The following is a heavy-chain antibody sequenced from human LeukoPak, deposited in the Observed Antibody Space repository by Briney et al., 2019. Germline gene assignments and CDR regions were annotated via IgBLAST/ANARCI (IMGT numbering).Heavy chain of an antibody. V-gene: IGHV3-21*01. J-gene: IGHJ6*03. Sequence: GGSLRLSCAASGFTVSSNYMSWVRQAPGKGLEWVSSISSSSSYIYYADSVKGRFTISRDNAKNSLYLQMNSLRAEDTAVYYCARGSFNYMDVWGKGTTVTVSS. D-gene: IGHD3-10*01. CDR2: ISSSSSYI. CDR1: GFTVSSNY. CDR3: ARGSFNYMDV.